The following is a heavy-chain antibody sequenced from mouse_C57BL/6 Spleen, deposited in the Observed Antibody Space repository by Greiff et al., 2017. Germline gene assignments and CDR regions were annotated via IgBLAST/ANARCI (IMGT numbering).Heavy chain of an antibody. CDR2: IDPSDSYT. D-gene: IGHD2-2*01. CDR1: GYTFTSYW. Sequence: QVHVKQSGAELVKPGASVKLSCKASGYTFTSYWMQWVKQRPGQGLEWIGEIDPSDSYTNYNQKCKGKATLTVDTSSSTAYMQLSSLTSEDSAVYYCARGRLRQNAMDYWGQGTSVTVSS. J-gene: IGHJ4*01. V-gene: IGHV1-50*01. CDR3: ARGRLRQNAMDY.